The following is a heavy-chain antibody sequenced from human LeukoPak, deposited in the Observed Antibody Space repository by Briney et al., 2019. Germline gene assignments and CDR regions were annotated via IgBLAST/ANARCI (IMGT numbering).Heavy chain of an antibody. V-gene: IGHV4-59*01. D-gene: IGHD3-22*01. Sequence: PSETLSLTCTVSGGSISSYYWSWIRQPPGKGLEWIGYIYYSGSTNYNPSLKSRVTISVDTSKNQFSLKLSSVTAADTAVCYCARGYYDSSTVFWYYYYMDVWGNGTTVTVSS. CDR2: IYYSGST. CDR3: ARGYYDSSTVFWYYYYMDV. CDR1: GGSISSYY. J-gene: IGHJ6*03.